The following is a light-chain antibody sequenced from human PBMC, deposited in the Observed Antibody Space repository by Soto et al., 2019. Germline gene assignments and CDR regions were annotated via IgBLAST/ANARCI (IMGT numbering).Light chain of an antibody. Sequence: DIQMTQSPSSLSASVGDRVTITCRARQSISSYLNWYQQKPGKAPKLLIYAASSLQSGVPSRFFGSGSGTDFTLTSIRRQLDDFASDYCQQIYSIPVFVQWTKLEIK. CDR1: QSISSY. CDR3: QQIYSIPV. J-gene: IGKJ2*01. V-gene: IGKV1-39*01. CDR2: AAS.